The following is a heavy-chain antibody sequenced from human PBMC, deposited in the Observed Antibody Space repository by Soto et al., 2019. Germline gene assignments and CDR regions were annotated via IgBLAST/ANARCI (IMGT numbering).Heavy chain of an antibody. Sequence: ASVKVYCKASGYTFTSCYMHWVRQAPGQGLEWMGIINPSGGSTSYAQKFQGRVTMTRDTSTSTVYMELSSLRSEDTAVYYCARDRMTAAAGYGMDVWGQGTTVTVSS. D-gene: IGHD6-13*01. J-gene: IGHJ6*02. V-gene: IGHV1-46*01. CDR3: ARDRMTAAAGYGMDV. CDR2: INPSGGST. CDR1: GYTFTSCY.